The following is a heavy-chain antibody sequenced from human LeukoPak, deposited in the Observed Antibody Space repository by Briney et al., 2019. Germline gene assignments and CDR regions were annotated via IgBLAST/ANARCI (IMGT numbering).Heavy chain of an antibody. V-gene: IGHV3-30-3*01. D-gene: IGHD6-6*01. CDR2: ISYDGSNK. Sequence: PPGGSLRLSCAASGFTFSSYAMHWVRQAPGKGLEWEAVISYDGSNKYYADSVKGRFTISRDNSKNTLYLQMNSLRAEDTAVYYCARGYSSSSKGVDYWGQGTLVTVSS. J-gene: IGHJ4*02. CDR3: ARGYSSSSKGVDY. CDR1: GFTFSSYA.